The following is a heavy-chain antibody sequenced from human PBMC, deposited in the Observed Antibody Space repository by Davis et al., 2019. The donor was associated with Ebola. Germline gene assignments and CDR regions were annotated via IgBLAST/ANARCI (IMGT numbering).Heavy chain of an antibody. CDR3: ARIPIVVVVAATNWFDP. V-gene: IGHV1-18*04. Sequence: ASVKVSCKASGYTFTSYGISWVRQAPGQGLEWMGWISAYNGNTNYAQKLQGRVTMTTDTSTSTAYMELSSLRSEDTAVYYCARIPIVVVVAATNWFDPWGQGTLVTVSS. CDR1: GYTFTSYG. CDR2: ISAYNGNT. D-gene: IGHD2-15*01. J-gene: IGHJ5*02.